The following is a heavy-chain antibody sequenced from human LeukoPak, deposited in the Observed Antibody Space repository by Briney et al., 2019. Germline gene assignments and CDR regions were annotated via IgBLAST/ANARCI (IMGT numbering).Heavy chain of an antibody. V-gene: IGHV3-21*01. CDR1: GFTFSSYS. CDR2: ISSSSSYI. Sequence: GGSLRLSCAASGFTFSSYSMNWVRQAPGKGLEWVSSISSSSSYIYYADSVKGRFTISRDNAKNSLYLQMNSLRAEDSAVYYCARDLGEYYFDYWGQGTLVTVSS. D-gene: IGHD3-16*01. CDR3: ARDLGEYYFDY. J-gene: IGHJ4*02.